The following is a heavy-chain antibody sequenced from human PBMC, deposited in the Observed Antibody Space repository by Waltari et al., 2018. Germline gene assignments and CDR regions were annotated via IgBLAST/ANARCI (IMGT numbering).Heavy chain of an antibody. Sequence: EVRLQQSGAEVKKPGHTLKISCRLSGYTLSTYTLHWVQQAPGKGLQWMGLVDPEDGQTIYAEALQGRISMTADSSTETVYMELTSLTSDDSAVYYCATALGDSISASRPFEIWGQGTVITVSS. D-gene: IGHD3-3*02. CDR1: GYTLSTYT. J-gene: IGHJ3*02. CDR3: ATALGDSISASRPFEI. V-gene: IGHV1-69-2*01. CDR2: VDPEDGQT.